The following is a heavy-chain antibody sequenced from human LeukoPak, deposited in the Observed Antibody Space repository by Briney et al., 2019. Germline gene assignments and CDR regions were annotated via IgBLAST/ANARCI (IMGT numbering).Heavy chain of an antibody. CDR2: ISYDGSNK. J-gene: IGHJ4*02. V-gene: IGHV3-30-3*01. CDR1: GFTFSSYA. D-gene: IGHD3-22*01. Sequence: PGRSLRLSCAASGFTFSSYAMHWVRQAPGKGLEWVAVISYDGSNKYYADSVKGRFTISRDNSKNTLYLQMNSLRAEDTAVYYCARQSYYYDSSGYYHDYWGQGTLVTVSS. CDR3: ARQSYYYDSSGYYHDY.